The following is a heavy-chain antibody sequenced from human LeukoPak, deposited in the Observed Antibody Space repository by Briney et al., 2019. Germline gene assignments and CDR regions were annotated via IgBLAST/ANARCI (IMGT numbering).Heavy chain of an antibody. CDR2: INHSGST. Sequence: SETLSLTCAVYGGSFSGYYWSWIRQPPGKGLEWIGEINHSGSTNYNPSLKSRVTISVDTSKNQLSLKLSSVTAADTAVYYCARHLYGMDVWGQGTTVTVSS. V-gene: IGHV4-34*01. J-gene: IGHJ6*02. CDR3: ARHLYGMDV. CDR1: GGSFSGYY.